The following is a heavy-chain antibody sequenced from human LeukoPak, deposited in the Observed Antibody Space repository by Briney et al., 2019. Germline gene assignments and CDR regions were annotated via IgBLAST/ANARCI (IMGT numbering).Heavy chain of an antibody. CDR3: ARAPRYSSGGYYAFDI. J-gene: IGHJ3*02. V-gene: IGHV1-69*04. CDR1: GGTFSSYA. CDR2: IIPILGIA. Sequence: SVNVSCKASGGTFSSYAISWVRQAPGQGLDWMGRIIPILGIANYAQKFQGRVTITADKSTSTAYMELSSLRSEDTAVYYCARAPRYSSGGYYAFDIWGQGTMVTVSS. D-gene: IGHD6-19*01.